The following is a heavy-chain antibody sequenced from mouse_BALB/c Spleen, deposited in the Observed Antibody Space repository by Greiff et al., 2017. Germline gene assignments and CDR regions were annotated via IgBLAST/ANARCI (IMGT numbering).Heavy chain of an antibody. CDR1: GYSFTSYW. J-gene: IGHJ1*01. V-gene: IGHV1S127*01. CDR2: IDPSDSET. D-gene: IGHD2-1*01. Sequence: QVQLQQSGPQLVRPGASVKISCKASGYSFTSYWMHWVKQRPGQGLEWIGMIDPSDSETRLNQKFKDKATLTVDKSSSTAYMQLSSPTSEDSAVYYCARVYYGNSDRYFDVWGAGTTVTVSA. CDR3: ARVYYGNSDRYFDV.